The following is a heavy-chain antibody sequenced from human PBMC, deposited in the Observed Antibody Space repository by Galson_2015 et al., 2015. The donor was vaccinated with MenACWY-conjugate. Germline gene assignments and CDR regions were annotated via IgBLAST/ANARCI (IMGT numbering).Heavy chain of an antibody. CDR3: ARVVWSGNRRFDY. J-gene: IGHJ4*02. Sequence: SETLSLTCTVSGGSISSSSYYWGWIRQPPGKGLEWIGSIYYSGSTYYNPSLKSRVTISVDTSKNQFSLKLSSVTAADTAVYYCARVVWSGNRRFDYWGQGTLVTVSS. CDR2: IYYSGST. D-gene: IGHD3-3*01. CDR1: GGSISSSSYY. V-gene: IGHV4-39*07.